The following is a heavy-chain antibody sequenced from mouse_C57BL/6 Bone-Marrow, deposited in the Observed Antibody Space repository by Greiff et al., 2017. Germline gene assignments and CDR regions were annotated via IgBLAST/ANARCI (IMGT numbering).Heavy chain of an antibody. CDR1: GYTFTSYG. V-gene: IGHV1-81*01. CDR2: IYPRSGNT. CDR3: ARAGRQLRLPWFAY. D-gene: IGHD3-2*02. J-gene: IGHJ3*01. Sequence: QVQLQQSGAELARPGASVKLSCKASGYTFTSYGISWVKQRTGQGLEWIGEIYPRSGNTYYNEKFKGKATLTADKSSSTSYMELRVLTSADCAVYFCARAGRQLRLPWFAYWGQGTLVTVSA.